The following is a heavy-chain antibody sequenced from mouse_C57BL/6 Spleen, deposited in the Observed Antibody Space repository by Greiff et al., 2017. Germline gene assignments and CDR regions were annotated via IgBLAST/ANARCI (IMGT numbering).Heavy chain of an antibody. D-gene: IGHD1-1*01. CDR1: GYSFTGYF. J-gene: IGHJ4*01. CDR3: ASEGITTVVEAMDY. V-gene: IGHV1-20*01. Sequence: EVQLQESGPELVKPGDSVKISCKASGYSFTGYFMNWVMQSHGKSLEWIGRINPYNGDTFYNQKFKGKATLTVDKSSSTAHMELRSLTSEDSAVYYCASEGITTVVEAMDYWGQGTSVTVSS. CDR2: INPYNGDT.